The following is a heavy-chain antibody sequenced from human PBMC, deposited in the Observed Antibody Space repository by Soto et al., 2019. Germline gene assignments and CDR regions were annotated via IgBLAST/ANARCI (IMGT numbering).Heavy chain of an antibody. D-gene: IGHD6-19*01. J-gene: IGHJ5*02. CDR2: TYQSGVT. CDR3: AGMPYPSGLRFDP. V-gene: IGHV4-30-2*01. Sequence: PSETLSLTCNMSGDSYSISTYSWSWIRQPPGKALQWIGFTYQSGVTSYNPSLASRVSISLDRSNNQCSLKLKSVTAADTAVYFCAGMPYPSGLRFDPWGPGTLVTVSS. CDR1: GDSYSISTYS.